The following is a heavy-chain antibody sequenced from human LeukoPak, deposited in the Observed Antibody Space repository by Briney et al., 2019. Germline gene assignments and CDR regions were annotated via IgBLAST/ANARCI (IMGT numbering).Heavy chain of an antibody. CDR3: ARATTVTTLWFDP. J-gene: IGHJ5*02. CDR2: IYTSGST. CDR1: GGSISSYY. V-gene: IGHV4-4*09. Sequence: SETLSLTCTVSGGSISSYYWSWIRQPPGKGLEWIGYIYTSGSTNYNPSLKSRVTISVDTSKNQFSLKLSSVTAADTAVYYCARATTVTTLWFDPWGQGTLVTVSS. D-gene: IGHD4-17*01.